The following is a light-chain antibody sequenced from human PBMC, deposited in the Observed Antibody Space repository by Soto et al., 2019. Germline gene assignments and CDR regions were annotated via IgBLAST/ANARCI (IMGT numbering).Light chain of an antibody. Sequence: QSLLTQPGSVSGSPGQSVTISCTGTSSDVGVYNYVSWYQQYPGKAPKIMIYDVSKRPSGVPDRFSGSKSDNTASLTISGLQAEDEADYYCCSYAGSYTFVFGIGTQVTVL. V-gene: IGLV2-11*01. J-gene: IGLJ1*01. CDR2: DVS. CDR1: SSDVGVYNY. CDR3: CSYAGSYTFV.